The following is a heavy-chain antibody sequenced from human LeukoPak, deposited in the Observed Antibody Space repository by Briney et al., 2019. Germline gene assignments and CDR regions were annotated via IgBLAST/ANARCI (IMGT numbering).Heavy chain of an antibody. CDR3: ARDSDTMIVNEDYFDY. D-gene: IGHD3-22*01. V-gene: IGHV3-21*01. Sequence: PGGSLRLSCAASGFTFSSYSMNWVRQAPGKGLEWVSSISSSSSYIYYADSVKGRFTISRDNAKNSLYLQMNSLRAEDTAVYYCARDSDTMIVNEDYFDYWGQGTLVTVSS. CDR1: GFTFSSYS. J-gene: IGHJ4*02. CDR2: ISSSSSYI.